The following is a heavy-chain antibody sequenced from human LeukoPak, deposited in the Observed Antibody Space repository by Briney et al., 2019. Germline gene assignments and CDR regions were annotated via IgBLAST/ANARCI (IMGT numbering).Heavy chain of an antibody. CDR2: INPSGGST. CDR1: GYTFTSYY. J-gene: IGHJ4*02. V-gene: IGHV1-46*01. D-gene: IGHD5-18*01. CDR3: ARVDTSMAPYYFDY. Sequence: ASVTVSCKASGYTFTSYYMHWVRQAPGQGLEWVGRINPSGGSTSYAQKFQGRVTMTRDTSSGTVYMDLSSLRSEDTAVYYCARVDTSMAPYYFDYWGQGTLVT.